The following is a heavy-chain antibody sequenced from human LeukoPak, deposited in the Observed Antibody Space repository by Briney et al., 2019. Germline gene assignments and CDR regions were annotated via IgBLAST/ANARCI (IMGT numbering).Heavy chain of an antibody. D-gene: IGHD2-15*01. CDR1: GFTFNSYA. Sequence: GGSLRLSCAASGFTFNSYAMNWVRQAPGKGLERVSGISGSGAGTFYADSVKGRFTISRDNTKNTLYLQMNSLRAEDTAVYYCAKGKDIVVIVTAFDYWGQGTLVTVSS. V-gene: IGHV3-23*01. J-gene: IGHJ4*02. CDR2: ISGSGAGT. CDR3: AKGKDIVVIVTAFDY.